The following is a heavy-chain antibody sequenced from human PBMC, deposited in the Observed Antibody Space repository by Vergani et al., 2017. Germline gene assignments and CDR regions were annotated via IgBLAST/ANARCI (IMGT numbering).Heavy chain of an antibody. D-gene: IGHD3-16*02. J-gene: IGHJ3*01. CDR3: ARWRKYVWGSYRVDY. CDR1: GGSISSSSYY. V-gene: IGHV4-39*01. Sequence: QLQLQESGPGLVKPSETLSLTCTVSGGSISSSSYYWGWIRQPPGKGLEWIGSIYYSGSTYYNPSLKSRVTISVDTSKNQFSLKLSSVTAADTAVYYCARWRKYVWGSYRVDYWGQGTMVTVSS. CDR2: IYYSGST.